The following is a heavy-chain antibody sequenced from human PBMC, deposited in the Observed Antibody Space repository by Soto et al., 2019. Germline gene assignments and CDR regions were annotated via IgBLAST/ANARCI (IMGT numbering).Heavy chain of an antibody. V-gene: IGHV1-24*01. J-gene: IGHJ6*02. Sequence: VPCNVSGSTLSELSMHWVRQAPGKGLDWMGGFDPKDDETIYSQNFQGRVTMTEDTSTDTAYRELSSLRSEDTAVYYCATERKAYDVLTGYYRGGMGVWGQGTTVTVSS. D-gene: IGHD3-9*01. CDR1: GSTLSELS. CDR3: ATERKAYDVLTGYYRGGMGV. CDR2: FDPKDDET.